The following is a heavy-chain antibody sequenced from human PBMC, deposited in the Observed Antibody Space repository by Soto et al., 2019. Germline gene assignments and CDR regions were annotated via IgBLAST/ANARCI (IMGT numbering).Heavy chain of an antibody. CDR1: GFTFSGST. V-gene: IGHV3-73*02. D-gene: IGHD1-26*01. J-gene: IGHJ4*02. Sequence: EVQLVESGGGLVQPGGSLKLSCAASGFTFSGSTMHWVRQASGKGLEWVGRIRSKAKSYATAYAASLKGRFTISRDDSKNTAYLEMNSLTTEATAVYYCSREGAAHDYWGQGTLVTVSS. CDR3: SREGAAHDY. CDR2: IRSKAKSYAT.